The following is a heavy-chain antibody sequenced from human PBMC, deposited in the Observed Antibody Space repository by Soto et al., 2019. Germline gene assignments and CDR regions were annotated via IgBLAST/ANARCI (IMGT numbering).Heavy chain of an antibody. CDR1: GGSISGYY. Sequence: SETLSLTCTVSGGSISGYYWSWIRQPPGKGLEWIGYMYNTGSTVYNPSSKGRVTISVDTSKNQFSLKLNSVTAADTAVYYCARDLWGYCGTDCYPLDVWGQGTTVTVSS. J-gene: IGHJ6*02. CDR2: MYNTGST. V-gene: IGHV4-59*01. CDR3: ARDLWGYCGTDCYPLDV. D-gene: IGHD2-21*02.